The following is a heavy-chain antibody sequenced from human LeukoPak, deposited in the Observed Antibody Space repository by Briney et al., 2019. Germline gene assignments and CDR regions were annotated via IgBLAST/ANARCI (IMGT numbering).Heavy chain of an antibody. V-gene: IGHV1-69*05. CDR1: GGTFSSYA. Sequence: SVKVSCKASGGTFSSYAISWVRQAPGQGLEWMGGIIPIFGTANYAQKFQGRVTMTTDTTTSTAYMELRSLRSDDTAVYYCARARGMDVWGQGTTVTVSS. J-gene: IGHJ6*02. CDR3: ARARGMDV. D-gene: IGHD6-6*01. CDR2: IIPIFGTA.